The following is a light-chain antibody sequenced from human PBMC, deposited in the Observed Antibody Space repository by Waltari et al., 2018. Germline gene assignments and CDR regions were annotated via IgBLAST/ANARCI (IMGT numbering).Light chain of an antibody. CDR2: PNGDGSH. Sequence: QFVVLLLPSASASLDPPLRNPCTPSGCHLNYAIARHQQRPEKGLRLLIKPNGDGSHTKGDGIPDCFSASSSGSDYYLTISSLQSEDEADYYCQTWATGGVFGGGTKLTVL. V-gene: IGLV4-69*01. CDR3: QTWATGGV. J-gene: IGLJ3*02. CDR1: GCHLNYA.